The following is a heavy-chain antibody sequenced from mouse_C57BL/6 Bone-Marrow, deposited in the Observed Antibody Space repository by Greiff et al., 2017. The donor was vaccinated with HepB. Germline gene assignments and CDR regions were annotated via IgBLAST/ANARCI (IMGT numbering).Heavy chain of an antibody. CDR1: GYAFSSYW. D-gene: IGHD1-1*01. V-gene: IGHV1-80*01. CDR3: ARRDYYGSSYFWYFDV. Sequence: QVQLQQPGAELVKPGASVKISCKASGYAFSSYWMNWVKQRPGKGLEWIGQIYPGDGDTNYNGKFKGKATLTADKSSSTAYMQLSSLTSEDSAVYFCARRDYYGSSYFWYFDVWGTGTTVTVAS. J-gene: IGHJ1*03. CDR2: IYPGDGDT.